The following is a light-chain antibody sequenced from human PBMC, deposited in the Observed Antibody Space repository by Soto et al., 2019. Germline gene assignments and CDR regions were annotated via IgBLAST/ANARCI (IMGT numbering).Light chain of an antibody. Sequence: QSALTQPASVSGSPGQSITISCTGTSNDIGANDYVSWYQHHPSQAPKILIYEAANRPSGVSHRFSGSKSGNTASLTISGLQAEDEADYFCTSYTSTSTLVFGGGTKLTVL. V-gene: IGLV2-14*01. CDR2: EAA. J-gene: IGLJ2*01. CDR3: TSYTSTSTLV. CDR1: SNDIGANDY.